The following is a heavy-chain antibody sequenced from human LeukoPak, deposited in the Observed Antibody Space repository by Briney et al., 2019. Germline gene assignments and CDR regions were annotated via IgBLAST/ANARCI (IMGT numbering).Heavy chain of an antibody. CDR1: GYTFTDYF. CDR3: ARMALDGGDSIGFDS. V-gene: IGHV1-2*02. CDR2: INPNIGDA. D-gene: IGHD2-21*02. Sequence: GASVKVSCKASGYTFTDYFIHWVRQAPGQGLEWMGWINPNIGDASYAQKLQDRVTMTRDRSINTAYMELSRLTSDDTAAYYCARMALDGGDSIGFDSWGQGTLVTVSS. J-gene: IGHJ5*01.